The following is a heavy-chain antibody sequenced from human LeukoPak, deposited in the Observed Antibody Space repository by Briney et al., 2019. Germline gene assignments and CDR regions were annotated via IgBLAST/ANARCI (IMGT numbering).Heavy chain of an antibody. J-gene: IGHJ6*03. V-gene: IGHV4-34*01. CDR1: GGSFSGYY. Sequence: SETLSLTCAVYGGSFSGYYWSWIRQPPGKGLEWIGEINHSGSTNYNPSLKSRVTISVDTSKNQFSLKLSSVTAADTAVYYCASGPDIAVAGTYYYYYMDVWGKGTTVTVSS. CDR3: ASGPDIAVAGTYYYYYMDV. CDR2: INHSGST. D-gene: IGHD6-19*01.